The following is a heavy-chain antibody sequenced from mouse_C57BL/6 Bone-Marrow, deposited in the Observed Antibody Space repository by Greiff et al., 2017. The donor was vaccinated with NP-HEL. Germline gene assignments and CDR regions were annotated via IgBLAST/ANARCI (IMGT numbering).Heavy chain of an antibody. CDR2: ISDGGSYT. V-gene: IGHV5-4*03. Sequence: EVKVVESGGGLVKPGGSLKLSCAASGFTFSSYAMSWVRQTPEKRLEWVATISDGGSYTYYPDNVKGRFTISRDNAKNNLYLQMSHLKSEDTAMYYWRVFPCITTPGWYFDVWGTGTTVTVSS. J-gene: IGHJ1*03. CDR1: GFTFSSYA. D-gene: IGHD1-1*01. CDR3: RVFPCITTPGWYFDV.